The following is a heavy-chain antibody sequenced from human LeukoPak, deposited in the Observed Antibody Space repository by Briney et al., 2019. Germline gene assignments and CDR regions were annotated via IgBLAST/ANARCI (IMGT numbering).Heavy chain of an antibody. CDR3: ARDRGGPGGNSAFDI. CDR2: INPSGGST. CDR1: GYTFTSYY. Sequence: GASVKVSCKASGYTFTSYYMHWVRQAPGQGLEWMGIINPSGGSTSYAQKFQGRVTMTRDMSTSTVYMELSSLRSEDTAVYYCARDRGGPGGNSAFDIWGQGTMVTVSS. V-gene: IGHV1-46*01. D-gene: IGHD4-23*01. J-gene: IGHJ3*02.